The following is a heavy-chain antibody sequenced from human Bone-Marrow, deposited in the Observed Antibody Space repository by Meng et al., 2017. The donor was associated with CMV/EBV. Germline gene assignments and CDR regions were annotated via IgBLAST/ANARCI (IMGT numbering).Heavy chain of an antibody. Sequence: GESLKISCAASGFRFDDYGMHWVRQAPGKGLEWVAFIRYDGSNKYYADSVKGRFTISRDNSKNTLYLQMNSLRAEDTAVYYCAKFHGAMQLVYYGMDVWGQGTTVTVSS. V-gene: IGHV3-30*02. CDR1: GFRFDDYG. CDR2: IRYDGSNK. CDR3: AKFHGAMQLVYYGMDV. D-gene: IGHD6-6*01. J-gene: IGHJ6*02.